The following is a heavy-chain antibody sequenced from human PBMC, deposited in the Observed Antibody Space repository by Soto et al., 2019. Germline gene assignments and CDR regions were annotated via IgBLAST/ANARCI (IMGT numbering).Heavy chain of an antibody. CDR2: IYWDDDN. CDR3: AHGRGWLFDF. J-gene: IGHJ4*02. Sequence: HITLKESGPTLVKPTQTLTLTCTFSGFSLTSNAVGVCWFRQHTGKALEWLALIYWDDDNHYIPSLKSRLAFTKETSKNRVVLILNNMDPVDTAIYYYAHGRGWLFDFWGQGNLFPVPS. D-gene: IGHD6-19*01. CDR1: GFSLTSNAVG. V-gene: IGHV2-5*02.